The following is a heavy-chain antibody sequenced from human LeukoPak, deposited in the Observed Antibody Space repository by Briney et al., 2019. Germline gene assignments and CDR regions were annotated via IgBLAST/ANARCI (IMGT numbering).Heavy chain of an antibody. CDR2: ISGSGGST. Sequence: GGSLRLSCAASGFTFSSYGMSWVRQAPGKGLEWVSAISGSGGSTYYADSVKGRFTISRDNSKNTLYLQMNSLRAEDTAVYYCAKGDYGGLYYFDYWGQGTLVTVSS. J-gene: IGHJ4*02. D-gene: IGHD4-23*01. CDR3: AKGDYGGLYYFDY. CDR1: GFTFSSYG. V-gene: IGHV3-23*01.